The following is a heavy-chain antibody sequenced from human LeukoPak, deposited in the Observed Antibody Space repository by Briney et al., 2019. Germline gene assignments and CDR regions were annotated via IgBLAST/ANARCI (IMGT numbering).Heavy chain of an antibody. V-gene: IGHV3-23*01. Sequence: GGSLRLSCAASGFTFSSYGMSWVRQAPGKGLEWVSAISGSGGSTYYADSVKGRFTISRDNSKNTLYLQMNSLRAEDTAVYYCATGVLRYFDWLLQKEDYWGQGTLVTVSS. CDR1: GFTFSSYG. CDR3: ATGVLRYFDWLLQKEDY. J-gene: IGHJ4*02. CDR2: ISGSGGST. D-gene: IGHD3-9*01.